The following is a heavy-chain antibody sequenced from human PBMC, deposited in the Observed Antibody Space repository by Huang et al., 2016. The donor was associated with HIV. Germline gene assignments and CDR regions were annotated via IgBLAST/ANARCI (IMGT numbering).Heavy chain of an antibody. Sequence: EVQLVESGGNLIQTGGSLRLACAVCGFRFDNSARYWVRQAPGKGLEWVSSISWNSANIAYGDSVKGRFTISRDNARNSLYLQMNSLRPDDTALYYCVKGDIVGTANFFDYWGQGTQVSVSS. D-gene: IGHD1-26*01. V-gene: IGHV3-9*01. J-gene: IGHJ4*02. CDR2: ISWNSANI. CDR1: GFRFDNSA. CDR3: VKGDIVGTANFFDY.